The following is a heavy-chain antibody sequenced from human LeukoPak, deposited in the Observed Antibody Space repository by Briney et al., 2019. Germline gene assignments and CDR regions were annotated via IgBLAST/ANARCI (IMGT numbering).Heavy chain of an antibody. CDR2: IHPSTGNP. D-gene: IGHD6-19*01. V-gene: IGHV7-4-1*02. CDR1: GYSFTNYA. CDR3: ARGIAVMVLLGLHNWFDP. Sequence: GASVKVSCKASGYSFTNYAMNWVRQAPGQGLEWMGWIHPSTGNPTYAQGFTGRFVFSLDTSVSTAYLQISSLKAEDTAVYYCARGIAVMVLLGLHNWFDPWGQGTLVTVSS. J-gene: IGHJ5*02.